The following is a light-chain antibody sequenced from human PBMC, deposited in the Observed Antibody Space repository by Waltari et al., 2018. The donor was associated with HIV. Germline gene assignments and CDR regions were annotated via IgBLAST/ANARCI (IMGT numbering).Light chain of an antibody. V-gene: IGLV10-54*04. Sequence: QAGLTQPPSVSTDLRQTATLTCTGHSHNVGNQGTNWLQHQQAPPPKLLSYRNNNRPSGISERFSASRSRNTASLTITGLQPEDEADYYCSAWDSSLGAWVFGGGTKLTVL. J-gene: IGLJ3*02. CDR3: SAWDSSLGAWV. CDR1: SHNVGNQG. CDR2: RNN.